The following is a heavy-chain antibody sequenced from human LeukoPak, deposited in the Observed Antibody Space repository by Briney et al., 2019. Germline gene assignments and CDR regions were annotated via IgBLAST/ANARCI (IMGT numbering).Heavy chain of an antibody. Sequence: PSETLSLTCTVSGGSISSYYWSWIRQPPGKGLEWIGYIYYSGSTNYNPSLKSRVTISVDTSKNQFSLKLSSVTAADTAVYYCARCPPGGWYVTSATPYGMDVWGQGTMVTVSS. CDR3: ARCPPGGWYVTSATPYGMDV. V-gene: IGHV4-59*08. D-gene: IGHD6-19*01. CDR2: IYYSGST. J-gene: IGHJ6*02. CDR1: GGSISSYY.